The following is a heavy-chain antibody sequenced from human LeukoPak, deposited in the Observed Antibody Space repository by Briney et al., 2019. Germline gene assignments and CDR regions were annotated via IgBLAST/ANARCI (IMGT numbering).Heavy chain of an antibody. D-gene: IGHD6-19*01. CDR3: ARDQSSGWPNFDY. CDR1: GYSFTTYD. V-gene: IGHV1-8*01. Sequence: ASVKVSCKASGYSFTTYDINWVRQATGQGLEWMGWMNPNSGNTGYAQRFQGRVTMTRDTSISTAYMELRSLRSDDTAVYYCARDQSSGWPNFDYWGQGTLVTVSS. CDR2: MNPNSGNT. J-gene: IGHJ4*02.